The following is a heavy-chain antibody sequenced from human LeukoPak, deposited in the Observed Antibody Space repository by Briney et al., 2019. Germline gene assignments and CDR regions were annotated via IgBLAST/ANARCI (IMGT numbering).Heavy chain of an antibody. J-gene: IGHJ4*02. CDR1: GFTFSNYA. D-gene: IGHD2-21*01. V-gene: IGHV3-23*01. CDR2: SGSGGDT. Sequence: GGSLRLSCVASGFTFSNYAMNWVRQAPGKGLEWVSVSGSGGDTYYVDSVKGRFTISRDNSKNTLYLQMNSLRAEDTAVYYCARGHIFDYWGQGTLVTVSS. CDR3: ARGHIFDY.